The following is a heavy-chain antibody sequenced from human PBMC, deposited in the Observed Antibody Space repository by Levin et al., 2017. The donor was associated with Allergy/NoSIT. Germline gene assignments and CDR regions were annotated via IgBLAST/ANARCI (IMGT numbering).Heavy chain of an antibody. V-gene: IGHV4-4*02. J-gene: IGHJ4*02. D-gene: IGHD4-17*01. CDR1: GASISSRNW. CDR3: ARDRGGDYGDYYFDS. Sequence: GSLRLSCDVSGASISSRNWWSWVRQPPGKGLEWIGEIDHSGSTNYNPSLESRVTISVDKSKNQFSLKLTSVTAADTAVYYCARDRGGDYGDYYFDSWGQGTLVTVSS. CDR2: IDHSGST.